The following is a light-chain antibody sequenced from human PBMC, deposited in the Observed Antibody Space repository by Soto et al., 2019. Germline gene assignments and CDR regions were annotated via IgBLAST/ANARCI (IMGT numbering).Light chain of an antibody. V-gene: IGLV4-69*01. Sequence: QSLLTQSPSVSASLGASVKLTCTLSSGHSTYAIAWHQQQPEKGPRFLMKINSDGSHSKGDGFFDRFSGSSSGAERHLTISSLQSEDEADYYCQSLGTGIQVFGGGTKLTVL. CDR3: QSLGTGIQV. CDR1: SGHSTYA. CDR2: INSDGSH. J-gene: IGLJ3*02.